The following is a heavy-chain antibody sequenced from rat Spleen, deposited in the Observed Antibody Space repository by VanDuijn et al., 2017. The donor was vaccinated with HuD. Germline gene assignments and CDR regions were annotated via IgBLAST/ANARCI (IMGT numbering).Heavy chain of an antibody. CDR3: TRMYTTDYYWYFDF. CDR2: ITNTGGST. J-gene: IGHJ1*01. D-gene: IGHD1-6*01. Sequence: EVQLVESGGGLVQPGRSLKLSCVASGFTFNNYWMTWIRLAPGKGLEWVASITNTGGSTYYPDSVKGRFTISRDNAKSTLYLQMNSLRSEDTATYYCTRMYTTDYYWYFDFWGPGTMVTVSS. V-gene: IGHV5-31*01. CDR1: GFTFNNYW.